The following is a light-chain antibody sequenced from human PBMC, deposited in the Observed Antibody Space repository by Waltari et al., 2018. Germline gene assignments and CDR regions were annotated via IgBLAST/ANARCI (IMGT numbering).Light chain of an antibody. V-gene: IGLV2-14*03. CDR2: DVS. J-gene: IGLJ1*01. CDR3: GSYTSSTTLA. Sequence: QSALTQPASVSGSPGQSITISCTGTSSDVGGYDYVSWYQQHPGTAPKLILYDVSNRPVEVSQRFSGSKSGNTASLTISGLQADDEAEYYCGSYTSSTTLAFGTGTKVTVL. CDR1: SSDVGGYDY.